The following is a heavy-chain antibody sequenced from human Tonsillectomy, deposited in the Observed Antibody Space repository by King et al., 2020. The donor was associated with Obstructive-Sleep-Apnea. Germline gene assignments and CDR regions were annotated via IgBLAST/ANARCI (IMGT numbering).Heavy chain of an antibody. J-gene: IGHJ4*02. Sequence: QLQESGPGLVKPSETLSLTCTVSCGSGISGSYYWSWIPQPPGKGLEWIGYIDYSGSSNYNPSLKSRVTISVDTSKNQFSMNLSSVTAADTAVYYCARVRRYQTYYFDYWGQGTLVTVSS. D-gene: IGHD2-2*01. CDR1: CGSGISGSYY. V-gene: IGHV4-61*01. CDR3: ARVRRYQTYYFDY. CDR2: IDYSGSS.